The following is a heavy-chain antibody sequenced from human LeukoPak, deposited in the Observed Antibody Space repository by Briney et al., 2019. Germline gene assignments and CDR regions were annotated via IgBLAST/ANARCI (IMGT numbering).Heavy chain of an antibody. V-gene: IGHV3-30*01. D-gene: IGHD1-26*01. Sequence: PGGSLRLSCAASGFTFSRNVMHWVRQAPGKGLEWVALISYDGNNKFYADSVKGRFTISRDNSRNTLYLQMNSLSGEDAAVYSCARGAIPTVPYYYFYYIDVWGKGTAVTVSS. J-gene: IGHJ6*03. CDR1: GFTFSRNV. CDR2: ISYDGNNK. CDR3: ARGAIPTVPYYYFYYIDV.